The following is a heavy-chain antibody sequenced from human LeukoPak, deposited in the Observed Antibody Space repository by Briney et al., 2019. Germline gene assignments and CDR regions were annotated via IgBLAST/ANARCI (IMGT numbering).Heavy chain of an antibody. CDR1: GGSISSSNW. Sequence: ASETLSLTCAVSGGSISSSNWWSWVRQPPGKGLEWIGEIYHSGSTNYNPSLKSRVTVSVDKSKNQFSLKLSSVTAADTAVYYCARGGIAVAGTTDHWGQGTLVTVTS. CDR3: ARGGIAVAGTTDH. V-gene: IGHV4-4*02. J-gene: IGHJ4*02. D-gene: IGHD6-19*01. CDR2: IYHSGST.